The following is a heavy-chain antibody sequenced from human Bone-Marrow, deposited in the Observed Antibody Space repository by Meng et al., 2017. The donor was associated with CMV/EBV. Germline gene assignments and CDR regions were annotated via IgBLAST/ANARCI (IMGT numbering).Heavy chain of an antibody. CDR2: ISWNSGSI. CDR1: GFTFDDYA. Sequence: SLKISCAASGFTFDDYAMHWVRQAPGKGLEWVSGISWNSGSIGYADSVKGRFTISRDNAKNSLYLQMNSLRAEDTALYYCAKDTGYLYGGSYGTAFDIWGQGTMVTVSS. CDR3: AKDTGYLYGGSYGTAFDI. D-gene: IGHD1-26*01. J-gene: IGHJ3*02. V-gene: IGHV3-9*01.